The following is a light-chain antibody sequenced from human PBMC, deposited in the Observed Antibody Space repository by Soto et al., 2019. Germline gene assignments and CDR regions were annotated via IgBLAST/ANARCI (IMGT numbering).Light chain of an antibody. J-gene: IGLJ2*01. CDR2: DNN. V-gene: IGLV1-51*01. Sequence: QSALSQPPSVSAAPGQRVPISCSGSSSNIGNSYVSWYQQLPGTAPKLLIYDNNKRPSGIPDRFSGSKSGTSATLDITGLQTGDEADYYCGTWDSSLSAGVFGGGTKLTVL. CDR3: GTWDSSLSAGV. CDR1: SSNIGNSY.